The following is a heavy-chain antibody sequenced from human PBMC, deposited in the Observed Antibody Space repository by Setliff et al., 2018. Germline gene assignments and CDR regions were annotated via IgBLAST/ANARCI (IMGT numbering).Heavy chain of an antibody. Sequence: ASVKVSCKASGYSFGNYGMSWVRQAPGQGLEWMGWISAYNINTNYAMKFQGRVTMTTDTSANIAYMELRSLRSDDTAVSSCARDHKWELPGYKSGMDVWGQGTTVTVS. D-gene: IGHD1-26*01. V-gene: IGHV1-18*01. CDR1: GYSFGNYG. J-gene: IGHJ6*02. CDR2: ISAYNINT. CDR3: ARDHKWELPGYKSGMDV.